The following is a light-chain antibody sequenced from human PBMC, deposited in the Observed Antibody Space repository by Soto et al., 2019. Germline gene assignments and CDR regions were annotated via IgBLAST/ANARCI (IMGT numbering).Light chain of an antibody. Sequence: QSALTQPASVSGSPGQSIAISCTGTRSDVGAYNYVSWYQRHPGKAPKLMISEVTNRPSGVSDRFSGSKSGNTASLTISGLQAEDEADYYCSSFTSRFTFVFGTGTKVTVL. V-gene: IGLV2-14*01. CDR1: RSDVGAYNY. J-gene: IGLJ1*01. CDR3: SSFTSRFTFV. CDR2: EVT.